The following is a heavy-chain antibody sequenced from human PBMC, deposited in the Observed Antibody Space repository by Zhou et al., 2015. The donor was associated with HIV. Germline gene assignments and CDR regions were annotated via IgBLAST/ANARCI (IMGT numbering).Heavy chain of an antibody. D-gene: IGHD6-19*01. CDR1: GGTFSSYA. Sequence: QVQLVQSGAEVKKPGSSVKVSCKASGGTFSSYAISWVRQAPGQGLEWMGGIIPIFGTANYAQKFQGRVTITADKSTSTAYMELSSLRSEDTAVYYCASSGIAVAGFKDWFDPWGQGTLVTVSS. J-gene: IGHJ5*02. V-gene: IGHV1-69*06. CDR2: IIPIFGTA. CDR3: ASSGIAVAGFKDWFDP.